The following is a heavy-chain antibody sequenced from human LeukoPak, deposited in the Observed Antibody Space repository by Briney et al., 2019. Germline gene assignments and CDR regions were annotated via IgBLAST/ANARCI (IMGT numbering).Heavy chain of an antibody. D-gene: IGHD6-13*01. Sequence: PGGSLRLSCAASGFTFSDYYMSWIRQAPGKGLEWVSYISSSGSTIYYADSVKGRFTISRDNAKNSLYLQMNSLRAEDTAVYYCARVVGLTGYSSSWYSGYYYYMDVWGKGTTVTVSS. V-gene: IGHV3-11*04. CDR3: ARVVGLTGYSSSWYSGYYYYMDV. CDR1: GFTFSDYY. CDR2: ISSSGSTI. J-gene: IGHJ6*03.